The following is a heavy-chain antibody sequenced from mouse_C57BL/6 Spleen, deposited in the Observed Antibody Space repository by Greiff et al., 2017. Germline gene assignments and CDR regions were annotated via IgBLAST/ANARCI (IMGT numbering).Heavy chain of an antibody. J-gene: IGHJ1*03. CDR1: GYAFSSSW. V-gene: IGHV1-82*01. CDR3: AREGNPWYFDV. Sequence: QVQLKESGPELVKPGASVKISCKASGYAFSSSWMNWVKQRPGKGLEWIGRIYPGDGDTNYNRKFKGKATLTADKSSSTAYMQLSRLTSEDSAVYFCAREGNPWYFDVWGTGTTVTVSS. CDR2: IYPGDGDT.